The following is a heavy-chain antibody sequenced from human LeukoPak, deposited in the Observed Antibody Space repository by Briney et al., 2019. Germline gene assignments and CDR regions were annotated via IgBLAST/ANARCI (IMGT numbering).Heavy chain of an antibody. CDR3: ARSAEFDY. CDR1: RFTFSSSA. V-gene: IGHV3-48*02. J-gene: IGHJ4*02. Sequence: PGGSLTLSCAATRFTFSSSAMNWVRQAQRKRLEWVSRITSTSSTIYYEDSVKGRFTISRDNAKNSLYLQMNSLRDEDTAVYYCARSAEFDYWGQGTLVTVSS. D-gene: IGHD1-14*01. CDR2: ITSTSSTI.